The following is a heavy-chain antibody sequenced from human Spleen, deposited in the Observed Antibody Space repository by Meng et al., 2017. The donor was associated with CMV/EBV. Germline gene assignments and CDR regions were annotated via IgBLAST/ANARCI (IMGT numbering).Heavy chain of an antibody. D-gene: IGHD6-6*01. J-gene: IGHJ4*02. V-gene: IGHV1-18*01. CDR1: GYTFTSYG. Sequence: SVKVSCKTSGYTFTSYGISWVRQAPGQGLEWMGWISVYTDNTSSAQKYQGRLTMTTDTSTSTAYMEVRSLRSDDTAVYYCARDSPSLYSSSPGIDFWGQGTLVTVSS. CDR3: ARDSPSLYSSSPGIDF. CDR2: ISVYTDNT.